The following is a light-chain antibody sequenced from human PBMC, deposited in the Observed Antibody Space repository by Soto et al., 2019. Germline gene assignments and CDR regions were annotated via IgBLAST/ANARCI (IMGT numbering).Light chain of an antibody. CDR2: EVS. J-gene: IGLJ1*01. CDR3: CSYAGSSTFHYV. V-gene: IGLV2-23*02. Sequence: QSALTQPASVSGSPGQSITISCTGTSSDVGSYNLVSWYQQHPGKAPKLMIYEVSKRPSGVSNRFSGSKSGNTASLTISGLQAEEEADYYCCSYAGSSTFHYVFGTGTKFTVL. CDR1: SSDVGSYNL.